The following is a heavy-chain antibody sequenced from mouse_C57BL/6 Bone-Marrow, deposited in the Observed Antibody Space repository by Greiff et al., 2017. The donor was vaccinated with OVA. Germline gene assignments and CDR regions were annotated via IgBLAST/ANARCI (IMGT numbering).Heavy chain of an antibody. V-gene: IGHV1-26*01. D-gene: IGHD2-13*01. CDR1: GYTFTDYY. J-gene: IGHJ3*01. Sequence: EVQLQQSGPELVKPGASVKISCKASGYTFTDYYMNWVKQSHGKSLEWIGDINPNNGGTSYNQKFKGKATLTVDKSSSTAYMELRSLTSEDAAVYYYARASCDYDEAWFAYWGQGTLVTVSA. CDR2: INPNNGGT. CDR3: ARASCDYDEAWFAY.